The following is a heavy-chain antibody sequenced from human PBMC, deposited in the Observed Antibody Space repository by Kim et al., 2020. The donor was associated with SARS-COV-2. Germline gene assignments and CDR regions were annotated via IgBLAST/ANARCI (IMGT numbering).Heavy chain of an antibody. CDR1: GFTFSSYS. CDR3: ARAYSSGWAYFDY. D-gene: IGHD6-19*01. J-gene: IGHJ4*02. CDR2: ISSSSSYI. V-gene: IGHV3-21*01. Sequence: GGSLRLSCAASGFTFSSYSMNWVRQAPGKGLEWVSSISSSSSYIYYADSVKGRFTISRDNAKNSLYRQMISLRAEDTAVYYCARAYSSGWAYFDYWGQGTLVTVSS.